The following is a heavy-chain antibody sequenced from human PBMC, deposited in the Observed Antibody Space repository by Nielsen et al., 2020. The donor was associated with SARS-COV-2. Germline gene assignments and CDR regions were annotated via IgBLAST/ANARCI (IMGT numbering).Heavy chain of an antibody. V-gene: IGHV1-18*01. CDR1: GYTFTSYG. CDR3: ARDSSSSFSRWLSGY. CDR2: ISAYNGNT. D-gene: IGHD6-13*01. J-gene: IGHJ4*02. Sequence: ASVKVSCKASGYTFTSYGISWVRQAPGRGLEWMGWISAYNGNTNYAQKLQGRVTMTTDTSTSTAYMELRSLRSDDTAVYYCARDSSSSFSRWLSGYWGQGTLVTVSS.